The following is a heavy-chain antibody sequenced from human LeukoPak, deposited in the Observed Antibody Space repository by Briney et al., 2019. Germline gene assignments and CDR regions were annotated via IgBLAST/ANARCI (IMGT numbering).Heavy chain of an antibody. CDR2: IYYSGST. J-gene: IGHJ3*02. CDR1: GGSISSYY. CDR3: AGTITSSSWPRDAFDI. D-gene: IGHD6-13*01. Sequence: PSETVSLTCTVSGGSISSYYWSWIRQPPGKGLEWIGYIYYSGSTNYNPSLKSRVSISVDTSKNQFSLKLSSVTAADTAVYYCAGTITSSSWPRDAFDIWGQGTMVTVSS. V-gene: IGHV4-59*03.